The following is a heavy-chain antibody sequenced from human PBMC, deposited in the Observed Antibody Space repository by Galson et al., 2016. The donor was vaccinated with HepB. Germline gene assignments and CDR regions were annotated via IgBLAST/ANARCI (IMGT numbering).Heavy chain of an antibody. CDR2: SHSGRYT. CDR1: GFSVSSNY. D-gene: IGHD3-16*01. Sequence: SLRLSCAASGFSVSSNYMNWVRQAPGKGLEWVSVSHSGRYTYNADFVKGRLTISRDNSKTTLYLFMNNLRAGDTAVYYCGKHGGFDYWGKGTQVTVSS. CDR3: GKHGGFDY. J-gene: IGHJ4*02. V-gene: IGHV3-53*01.